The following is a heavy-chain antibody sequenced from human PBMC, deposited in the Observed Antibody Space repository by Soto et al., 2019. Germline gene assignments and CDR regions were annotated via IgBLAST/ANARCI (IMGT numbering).Heavy chain of an antibody. CDR2: VYYSGTT. Sequence: SETLSLTCPVSGGSVSNKTYYWSWIRQPPGKRLEWIGYVYYSGTTNYNPSLKSRVTISVDLSKNQFSLRLSSVTTADTALYYCARTTAVPNTLRSRYFFDYWGQGTLVTVSS. J-gene: IGHJ4*02. CDR3: ARTTAVPNTLRSRYFFDY. D-gene: IGHD4-17*01. CDR1: GGSVSNKTYY. V-gene: IGHV4-61*01.